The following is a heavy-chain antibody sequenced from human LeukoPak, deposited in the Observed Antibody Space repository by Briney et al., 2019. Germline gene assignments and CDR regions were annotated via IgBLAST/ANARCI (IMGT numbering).Heavy chain of an antibody. CDR3: ASLWELLNAFDI. J-gene: IGHJ3*02. CDR2: ISYDGSNK. D-gene: IGHD1-26*01. Sequence: GGSLSLLCAASGFTFRTYAMHWVRQAPGKGGEGVAVISYDGSNKYYADSVKGRFSISRDNSKNKLYLQMNSLRAEDTAVYYCASLWELLNAFDIWGQGTMVTASS. CDR1: GFTFRTYA. V-gene: IGHV3-30-3*01.